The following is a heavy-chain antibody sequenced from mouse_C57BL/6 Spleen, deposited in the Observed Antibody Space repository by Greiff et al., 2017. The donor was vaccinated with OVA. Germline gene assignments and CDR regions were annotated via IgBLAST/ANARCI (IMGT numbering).Heavy chain of an antibody. CDR3: ARDRRITTGPMDY. CDR1: GYSITSGYY. J-gene: IGHJ4*01. D-gene: IGHD1-1*01. CDR2: ISYDGSN. Sequence: DVKLQESGPGLVKPSQSLSLTCSVTGYSITSGYYWNWIRQFPGNKLAWMGYISYDGSNNYNPSLKNRISITRDTSKNQFFLKLNSVTTEDTATYYCARDRRITTGPMDYWGQGTSVTVSS. V-gene: IGHV3-6*01.